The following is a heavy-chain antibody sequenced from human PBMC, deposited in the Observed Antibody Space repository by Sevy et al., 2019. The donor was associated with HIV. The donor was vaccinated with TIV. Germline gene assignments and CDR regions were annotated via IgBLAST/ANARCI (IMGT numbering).Heavy chain of an antibody. J-gene: IGHJ5*02. CDR2: ISGSGGLT. V-gene: IGHV3-23*01. CDR3: AKPNWNFRADWFDT. Sequence: GGSLRLSCKVTGLTSGAFAMSCVRQTPGKGLEWISSISGSGGLTHYADSVKGRFTISRDKSKGTVDLEMNSLRGDDTAVYYCAKPNWNFRADWFDTWGQGTLVTVSS. D-gene: IGHD1-7*01. CDR1: GLTSGAFA.